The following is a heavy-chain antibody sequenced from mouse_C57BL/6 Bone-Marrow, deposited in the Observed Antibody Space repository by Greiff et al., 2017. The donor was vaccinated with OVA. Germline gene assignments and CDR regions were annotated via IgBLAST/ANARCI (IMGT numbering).Heavy chain of an antibody. J-gene: IGHJ2*01. V-gene: IGHV1-26*01. CDR1: GYTFTDYY. Sequence: EVKLQQSGPELVKPGASVKISCKASGYTFTDYYMHWVKQSHGQSLEWIGDLNPNNGGTSSNQKFKGKATLTVDKSSSTAYLELRSLTSADSAVYYCARSRDGYPDYWGQGTTLTVSS. CDR2: LNPNNGGT. D-gene: IGHD2-3*01. CDR3: ARSRDGYPDY.